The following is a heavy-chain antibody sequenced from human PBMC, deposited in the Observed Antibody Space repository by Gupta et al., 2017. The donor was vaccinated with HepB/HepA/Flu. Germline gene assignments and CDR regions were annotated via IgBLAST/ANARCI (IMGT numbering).Heavy chain of an antibody. D-gene: IGHD3-3*02. V-gene: IGHV3-23*01. CDR3: AKRVSASNSPFEY. J-gene: IGHJ4*02. Sequence: EVQLLDSGGGLVQPGGSLSLSCAMSWVRQAPGKGLEWVSGISSSGDNTYFADSVRGRFTISRDNSKNTLHLQMNSLRAEDTAVYYCAKRVSASNSPFEYWGQGTLVTVSS. CDR2: ISSSGDNT.